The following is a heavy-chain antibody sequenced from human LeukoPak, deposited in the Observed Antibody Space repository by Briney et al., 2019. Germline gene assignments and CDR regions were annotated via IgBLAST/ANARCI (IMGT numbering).Heavy chain of an antibody. CDR2: INAGNGNT. CDR1: GYTFTSYA. Sequence: ASVKVSCKASGYTFTSYAMHWVRQAPGQRLEWMGWINAGNGNTKYSQKFQGRVTITRDTSASTVYMELSSLRSEDTAVYYCARGAMVRGVINDYWGQGTLVTVSS. CDR3: ARGAMVRGVINDY. J-gene: IGHJ4*02. D-gene: IGHD3-10*01. V-gene: IGHV1-3*01.